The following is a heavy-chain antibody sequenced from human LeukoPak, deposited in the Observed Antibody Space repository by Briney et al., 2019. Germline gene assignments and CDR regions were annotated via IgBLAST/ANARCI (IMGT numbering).Heavy chain of an antibody. Sequence: PSETLSLICTVSGGSISSYYWSWIRQPPGKGLEWIGYIYYSGSTNYNPALKSRVTISVDTSKNQFSLKLSSVTAADTAVYYCARLTGDAFDIWGQGTMVTVSS. CDR2: IYYSGST. D-gene: IGHD3-9*01. CDR1: GGSISSYY. J-gene: IGHJ3*02. V-gene: IGHV4-59*01. CDR3: ARLTGDAFDI.